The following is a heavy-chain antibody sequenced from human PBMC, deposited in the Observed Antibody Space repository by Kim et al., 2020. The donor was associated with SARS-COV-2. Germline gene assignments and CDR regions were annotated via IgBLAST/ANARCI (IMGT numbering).Heavy chain of an antibody. CDR2: IYYSGST. V-gene: IGHV4-39*01. D-gene: IGHD3-10*01. CDR1: GGSISSSSYY. CDR3: ARLWFGAAYYYYGMDV. J-gene: IGHJ6*02. Sequence: SETLSLTCTVSGGSISSSSYYWGWIRQPPGKGLEWIGSIYYSGSTYYNPSLKSRVTISVDTSKNQFSLKLSAVTAADTAVYYCARLWFGAAYYYYGMDVWGQGTTVTVSS.